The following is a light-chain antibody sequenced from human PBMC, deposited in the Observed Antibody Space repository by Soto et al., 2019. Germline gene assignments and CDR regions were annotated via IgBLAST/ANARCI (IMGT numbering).Light chain of an antibody. CDR1: QSISSW. CDR3: QQYNSPWT. Sequence: DIQMTQSPSTLSASVGDRVTITCRASQSISSWLAWYQQKPGKAPKLLIYDASSLESGVPSRFSGSGSGTEFTFTISSLQPDDFATYYCQQYNSPWTFGQGTKV. V-gene: IGKV1-5*01. J-gene: IGKJ1*01. CDR2: DAS.